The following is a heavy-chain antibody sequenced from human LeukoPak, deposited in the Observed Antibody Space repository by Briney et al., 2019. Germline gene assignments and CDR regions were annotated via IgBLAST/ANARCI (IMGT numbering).Heavy chain of an antibody. D-gene: IGHD6-13*01. J-gene: IGHJ5*02. CDR1: GGSISSYY. Sequence: SETLSLTCTVSGGSISSYYWSWIRQPAGKGLEWIGRIYTSGSTNYNPSLKSRVTMSVDTSKNQFSLKLSSVTAADTAVYYCARNSPYSSSWYGWFDPWGQGTLVTVSS. CDR3: ARNSPYSSSWYGWFDP. V-gene: IGHV4-4*07. CDR2: IYTSGST.